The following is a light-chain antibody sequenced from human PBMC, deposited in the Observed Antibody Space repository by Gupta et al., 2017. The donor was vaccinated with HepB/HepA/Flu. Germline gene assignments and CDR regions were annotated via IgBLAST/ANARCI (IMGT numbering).Light chain of an antibody. CDR3: QQYGSPPRT. CDR2: GVS. Sequence: EIVLTQSPGTLSLSPGERATLSCRASRSINSNFLAWYQQKPGQAPSLLIYGVSTRATGMPDRFSGSGSGTDFTLIISRLELEDFAVYYCQQYGSPPRTFGQWTKVEIK. V-gene: IGKV3-20*01. CDR1: RSINSNF. J-gene: IGKJ1*01.